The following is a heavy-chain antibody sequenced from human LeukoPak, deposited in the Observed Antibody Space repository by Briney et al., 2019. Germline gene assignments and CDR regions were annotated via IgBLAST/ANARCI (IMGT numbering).Heavy chain of an antibody. Sequence: SEALSLTCTVSGGSISSYYWSWIRQPTGKGLEWIGRIYTSGSTNYNASLKSRVSMSVDTSKNQFSLKLSSVTAADTAVFYCARENSGSYREFDYWGQGTLVTVSS. V-gene: IGHV4-4*07. CDR1: GGSISSYY. D-gene: IGHD1-26*01. J-gene: IGHJ4*02. CDR3: ARENSGSYREFDY. CDR2: IYTSGST.